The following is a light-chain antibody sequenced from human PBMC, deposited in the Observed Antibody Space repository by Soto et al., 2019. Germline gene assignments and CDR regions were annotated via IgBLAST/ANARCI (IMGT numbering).Light chain of an antibody. CDR3: RSYTTSSTYV. CDR1: SSDVGGYNY. Sequence: QSALTQPASVSGSPGQSITISCTGTSSDVGGYNYVSWYQQHPGKAPKLMIYDVRNRPSGVSNRFSGSKSVNTASLTISGLQAEDEADYYCRSYTTSSTYVFGTGNKVTVL. J-gene: IGLJ1*01. CDR2: DVR. V-gene: IGLV2-14*01.